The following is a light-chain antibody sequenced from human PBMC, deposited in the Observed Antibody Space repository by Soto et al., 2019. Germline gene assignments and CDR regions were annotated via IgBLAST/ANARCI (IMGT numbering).Light chain of an antibody. CDR2: SAS. CDR1: QDISSY. V-gene: IGKV1-9*01. J-gene: IGKJ1*01. CDR3: HHLNRFPRT. Sequence: DIQLTQSPSFLSASVGDRVTITCRASQDISSYLAWYQQRPGKVPRFLTHSASTLQSGVPSRFSATGSGTTFPLTISSLQPEDIATYYGHHLNRFPRTFGQGTKVEV.